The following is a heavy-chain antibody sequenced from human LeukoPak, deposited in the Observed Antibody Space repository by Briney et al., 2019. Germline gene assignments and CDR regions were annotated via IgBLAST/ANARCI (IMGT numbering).Heavy chain of an antibody. D-gene: IGHD3-10*01. CDR3: ARMRGVIIPSDAFDI. CDR1: GYSFTTYG. CDR2: ISTYKGNA. J-gene: IGHJ3*02. Sequence: ASVKVSCKAFGYSFTTYGISWVRQAPGQGLEWMGWISTYKGNANYAQKVQGRVTMTTVTSTSTVYMELRSLRSDDTAVYYCARMRGVIIPSDAFDIWGQGTMVTVSS. V-gene: IGHV1-18*01.